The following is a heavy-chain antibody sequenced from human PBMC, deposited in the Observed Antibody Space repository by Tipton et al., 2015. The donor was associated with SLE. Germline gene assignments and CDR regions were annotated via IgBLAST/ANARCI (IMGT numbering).Heavy chain of an antibody. V-gene: IGHV4-38-2*02. CDR1: GYSISSGYS. Sequence: LRLSCTVSGYSISSGYSWGWIRQPPGKGLEWIGSMYHSGYTYYNPSLRSRVTMSVDTSQNQFSLSLKSVTAADTAVYYCAREGYCGGACYSPYYYYYGMDVWGQGTTVTVSS. J-gene: IGHJ6*02. CDR3: AREGYCGGACYSPYYYYYGMDV. D-gene: IGHD2-21*01. CDR2: MYHSGYT.